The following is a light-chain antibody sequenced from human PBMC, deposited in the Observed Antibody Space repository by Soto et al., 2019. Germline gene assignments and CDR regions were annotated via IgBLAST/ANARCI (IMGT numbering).Light chain of an antibody. CDR3: QQRNIWPPVT. V-gene: IGKV3-15*01. J-gene: IGKJ5*01. CDR2: GAS. Sequence: EIVMTQSPVTLSVSPGERATLSCRASQSVSSNLAWYQQKPGQAPRLLIYGASTRATGIPARFSGSGSGTEFTLTISSLQSEDFAVYYCQQRNIWPPVTFGQGTRLEIK. CDR1: QSVSSN.